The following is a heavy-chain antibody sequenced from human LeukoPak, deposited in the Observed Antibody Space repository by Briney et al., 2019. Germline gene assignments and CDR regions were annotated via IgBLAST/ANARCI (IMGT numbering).Heavy chain of an antibody. J-gene: IGHJ4*02. Sequence: GGSLRLSCAASGFTVSSYAMSWVRQAPGKWLEWVSAISGSVGSTYYADSVKGRFTISRDNSKNTLYLQMNSLRAEDTAVYYCAKFLPTHIVVANSYFEYWGQGTLVTVSS. D-gene: IGHD2-21*01. CDR3: AKFLPTHIVVANSYFEY. CDR1: GFTVSSYA. V-gene: IGHV3-23*01. CDR2: ISGSVGST.